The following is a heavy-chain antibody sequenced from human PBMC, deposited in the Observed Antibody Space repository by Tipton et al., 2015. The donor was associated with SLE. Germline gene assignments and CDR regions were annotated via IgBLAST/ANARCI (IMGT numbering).Heavy chain of an antibody. J-gene: IGHJ4*02. V-gene: IGHV3-23*01. CDR1: GFTFSSYA. D-gene: IGHD3-22*01. Sequence: GSLRLSCAASGFTFSSYAMSWVRQAPGKGLEWVSAISGSGGSTYYADSVKGRFTISRDNSKNTLYLQMYSLRAEDTAVYYCEKDRMDDSSGYSPCDYRGQGTLVTVSS. CDR2: ISGSGGST. CDR3: EKDRMDDSSGYSPCDY.